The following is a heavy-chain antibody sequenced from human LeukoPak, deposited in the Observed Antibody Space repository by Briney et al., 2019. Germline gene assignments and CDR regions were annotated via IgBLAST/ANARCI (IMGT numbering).Heavy chain of an antibody. CDR2: IRYDGGNK. J-gene: IGHJ4*02. D-gene: IGHD4-17*01. CDR3: AKEIWPTVTTPGRTYFDY. Sequence: GGSLRLSCAASAFTFRNYGMHWVRQAPGKVLEWVAFIRYDGGNKNYADSVKGRFTISRDNPKNTLYLQMNSLRAEDTAVYYCAKEIWPTVTTPGRTYFDYWGQGTLVTVSS. V-gene: IGHV3-30*02. CDR1: AFTFRNYG.